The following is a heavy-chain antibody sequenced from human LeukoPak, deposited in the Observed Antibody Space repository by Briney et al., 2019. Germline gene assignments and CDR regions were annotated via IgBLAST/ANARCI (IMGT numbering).Heavy chain of an antibody. CDR3: ARDPTHDYYGSGSIGFDP. J-gene: IGHJ5*02. V-gene: IGHV4-38-2*02. D-gene: IGHD3-10*01. CDR1: GYSISSGYY. Sequence: SETLSLTCTVSGYSISSGYYWGWIRQPPGKGLEWIGSIYHSGSTYYNPSLKSRVTISVDTSKNQFSLKLSSVTAADTAVYYCARDPTHDYYGSGSIGFDPWGQGTLVTVSS. CDR2: IYHSGST.